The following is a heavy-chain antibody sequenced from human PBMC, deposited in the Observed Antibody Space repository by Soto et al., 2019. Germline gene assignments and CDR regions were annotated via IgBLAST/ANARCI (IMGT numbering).Heavy chain of an antibody. D-gene: IGHD3-10*01. J-gene: IGHJ6*03. Sequence: QLQLQESGPGLVKPSETLSLTCTVSGGSISSSSYYWGWIRQPPGKGLEWIGSIYYSGSTYYNPCLKSRVPISVDTSQNQLSLKLSSVTAADTAVYYCARGLLLWFGEPDYYMDVWGKGTTVTVSS. CDR2: IYYSGST. CDR1: GGSISSSSYY. CDR3: ARGLLLWFGEPDYYMDV. V-gene: IGHV4-39*01.